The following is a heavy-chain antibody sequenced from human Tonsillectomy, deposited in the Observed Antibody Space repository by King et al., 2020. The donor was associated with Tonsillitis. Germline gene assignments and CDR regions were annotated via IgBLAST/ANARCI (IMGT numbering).Heavy chain of an antibody. CDR2: IHHSGSS. J-gene: IGHJ4*02. CDR3: ARVGYSSSWYDQKTCDY. CDR1: GYSISSGYY. V-gene: IGHV4-38-2*01. D-gene: IGHD6-13*01. Sequence: VQLQESGPGLVKPSETQSLTCAVSGYSISSGYYGGWIRQPPGKGLEWIGSIHHSGSSYYNPSLKSRVTISVDTSKNQFSLKLSSVTAADTAVYYCARVGYSSSWYDQKTCDYWGQGTLVTVSS.